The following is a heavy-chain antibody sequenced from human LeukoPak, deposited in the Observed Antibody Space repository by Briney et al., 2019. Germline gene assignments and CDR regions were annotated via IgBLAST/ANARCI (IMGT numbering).Heavy chain of an antibody. Sequence: GESLQISCEGSGYSFTSYWISWVRQLPGKGLEWMGRIDPSDSYTNYSPSFQGHVTISADKSISTAYLQWSSLKASDTAMYYCVHRSSMEAFDIWGQGTMVTVSS. J-gene: IGHJ3*02. V-gene: IGHV5-10-1*01. CDR1: GYSFTSYW. CDR2: IDPSDSYT. CDR3: VHRSSMEAFDI. D-gene: IGHD6-13*01.